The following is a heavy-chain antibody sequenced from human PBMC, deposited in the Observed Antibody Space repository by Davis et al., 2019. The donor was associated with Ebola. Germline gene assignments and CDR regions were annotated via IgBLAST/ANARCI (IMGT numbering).Heavy chain of an antibody. Sequence: AASVKVSCKASGYTFTSYGITWVRQAPGQGLEWMGWISAYNGDTSYAQKFQGRLTITADESTTTAYMELRSLGSEDTAVYYCARDAGGSGYYGSWFDPWGQGTLVTVSS. CDR3: ARDAGGSGYYGSWFDP. D-gene: IGHD3-3*01. CDR1: GYTFTSYG. J-gene: IGHJ5*02. V-gene: IGHV1-18*01. CDR2: ISAYNGDT.